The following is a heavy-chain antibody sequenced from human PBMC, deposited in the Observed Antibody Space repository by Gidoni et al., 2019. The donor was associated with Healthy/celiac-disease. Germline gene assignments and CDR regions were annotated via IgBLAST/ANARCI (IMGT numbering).Heavy chain of an antibody. CDR3: AKGYCSSTSCYYFDY. J-gene: IGHJ4*02. CDR1: GFTFDAYA. Sequence: EVQLVESGGGLVQPGRSLRLSCAASGFTFDAYAMHWVRQAPGKGLEWVSGISWNSGSIGYADSGKGRFTISRDNAKNSLYLQMNSLRAEDTALYYCAKGYCSSTSCYYFDYWGQGTLVTVSS. D-gene: IGHD2-2*01. CDR2: ISWNSGSI. V-gene: IGHV3-9*01.